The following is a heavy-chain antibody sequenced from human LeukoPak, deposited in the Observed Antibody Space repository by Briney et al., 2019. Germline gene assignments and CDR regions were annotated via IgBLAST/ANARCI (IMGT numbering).Heavy chain of an antibody. CDR2: ISYDGSNK. CDR3: ARDQYGIAAAGTYFDY. Sequence: GRSLRLSCAASGFTFSSYAMHWVRQAPGKGLEWVAVISYDGSNKYYADSVKGRFTISRDNSKNTLYLQMNSLRAEDTAVYYCARDQYGIAAAGTYFDYRGQGTLVTVSS. V-gene: IGHV3-30*01. D-gene: IGHD6-13*01. J-gene: IGHJ4*02. CDR1: GFTFSSYA.